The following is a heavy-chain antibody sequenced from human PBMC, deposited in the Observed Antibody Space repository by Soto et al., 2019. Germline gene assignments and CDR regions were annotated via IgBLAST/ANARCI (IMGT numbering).Heavy chain of an antibody. CDR1: GYTFTSYG. V-gene: IGHV1-18*01. J-gene: IGHJ6*02. D-gene: IGHD3-10*01. CDR2: ISAYNGNT. Sequence: ASVKVSCKASGYTFTSYGISLVRQAPGQGLEWMGWISAYNGNTNYAQKLQGRVTMTTDTSTSTAYMELRSLRSDDTAVYYCARVALYGSGSHYYYYGMDVWGQGTTVTVSS. CDR3: ARVALYGSGSHYYYYGMDV.